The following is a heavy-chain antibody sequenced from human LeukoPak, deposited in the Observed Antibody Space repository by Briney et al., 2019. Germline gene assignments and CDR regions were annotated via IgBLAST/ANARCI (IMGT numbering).Heavy chain of an antibody. CDR3: ATDSNSVGATPLAFDI. CDR2: INPNSGGT. D-gene: IGHD1-26*01. CDR1: GYTFTGYY. J-gene: IGHJ3*02. V-gene: IGHV1-2*02. Sequence: VASVKVSCKASGYTFTGYYMHWVRQAPGQGLEWMGWINPNSGGTNYAQKFQGRVTMTEDTSTDTAYMELSSLRSEDTAVYYCATDSNSVGATPLAFDIWGQGTMVTVSS.